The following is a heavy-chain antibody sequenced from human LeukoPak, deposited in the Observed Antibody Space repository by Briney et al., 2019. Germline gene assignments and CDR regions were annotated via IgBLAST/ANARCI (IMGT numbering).Heavy chain of an antibody. CDR2: INPSGGST. V-gene: IGHV1-46*01. D-gene: IGHD3-22*01. Sequence: ASVKVSCKASGYTFTSYYMHWVRQAPGQGLEWMGIINPSGGSTSYAQKFQGRVTMTRDMSTSTVYMELSSLRSEDTAVYYCARDDAFGVGPYDSSGYYDHWGQGTLVTVSS. CDR3: ARDDAFGVGPYDSSGYYDH. CDR1: GYTFTSYY. J-gene: IGHJ5*02.